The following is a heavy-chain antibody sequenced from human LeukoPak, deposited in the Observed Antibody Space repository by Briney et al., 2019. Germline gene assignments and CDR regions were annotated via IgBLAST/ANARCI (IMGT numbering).Heavy chain of an antibody. CDR2: ISGSGGST. Sequence: SGGSLRLSCAASGFTFSSYGMSWVRQAPGKGLEWVSAISGSGGSTYYADSVKGRFTISRDNSKNTLYLQMNSLRAEDTAVYYCARGLAYSSGGDYWGQGTLVTVSS. J-gene: IGHJ4*02. D-gene: IGHD6-19*01. CDR3: ARGLAYSSGGDY. CDR1: GFTFSSYG. V-gene: IGHV3-23*01.